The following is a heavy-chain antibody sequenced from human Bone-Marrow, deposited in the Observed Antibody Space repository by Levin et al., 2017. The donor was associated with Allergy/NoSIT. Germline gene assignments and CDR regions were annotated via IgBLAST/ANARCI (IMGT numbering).Heavy chain of an antibody. D-gene: IGHD3-16*01. J-gene: IGHJ6*02. Sequence: GGSLRLSCVASGFTFSRYAIHWVRQAPGKGLEWVAVMSYDGSQKYFTDSVKGRFTVSRVNSKNTLYLEMNSLRVEDTAVYYCANWVDTIRQDTGLNALFYGIDVWGHGTTVTVSS. CDR3: ANWVDTIRQDTGLNALFYGIDV. CDR2: MSYDGSQK. V-gene: IGHV3-30*18. CDR1: GFTFSRYA.